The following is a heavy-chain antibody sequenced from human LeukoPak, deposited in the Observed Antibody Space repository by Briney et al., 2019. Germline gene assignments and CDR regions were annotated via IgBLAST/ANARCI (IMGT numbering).Heavy chain of an antibody. CDR2: IWYDGSEE. CDR3: ARGPSVPAAIQGYYMDV. V-gene: IGHV3-33*01. J-gene: IGHJ6*03. Sequence: GGSLRLSCSASGFTFSGFGMHWVRQAPGKGLEWVAVIWYDGSEEYYADSVKGRFTISRDNSKNTLYLQMNSLRAEDTAVYYCARGPSVPAAIQGYYMDVWGKGTTVTVSS. D-gene: IGHD2-2*02. CDR1: GFTFSGFG.